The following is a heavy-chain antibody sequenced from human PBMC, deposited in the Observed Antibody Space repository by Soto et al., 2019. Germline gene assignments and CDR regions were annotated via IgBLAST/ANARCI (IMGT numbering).Heavy chain of an antibody. CDR2: ISGSGDTI. J-gene: IGHJ5*02. CDR3: ARETVPPWFDP. D-gene: IGHD1-1*01. CDR1: GFTFSDYY. V-gene: IGHV3-11*01. Sequence: QVPLVESGGGLVKPGGSLRLSCAASGFTFSDYYMTWIRQAPGKGLEWVSVISGSGDTIYYADSLKGRFTISRDNAKNSRYLQMNSLRAEDTAVYYCARETVPPWFDPWGQGTLVTVSS.